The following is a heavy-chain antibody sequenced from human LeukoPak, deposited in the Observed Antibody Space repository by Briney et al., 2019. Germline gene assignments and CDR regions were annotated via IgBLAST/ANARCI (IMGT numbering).Heavy chain of an antibody. CDR1: GFTFSSYS. D-gene: IGHD3-9*01. J-gene: IGHJ4*02. V-gene: IGHV3-21*01. CDR2: ISSSSSYI. Sequence: GGSLRLSCAASGFTFSSYSMNWVRQAPGKGLEWVPSISSSSSYIYYADSVKGRFTISRDNAKNSLYLQMNSLRAEDTAVYYCARSPEPSVTGYYGDFDYWGQGTLVTVSS. CDR3: ARSPEPSVTGYYGDFDY.